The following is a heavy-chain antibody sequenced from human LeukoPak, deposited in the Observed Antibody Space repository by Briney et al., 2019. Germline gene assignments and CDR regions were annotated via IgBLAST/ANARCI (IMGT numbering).Heavy chain of an antibody. CDR3: AKAGSGYFY. Sequence: GGSLRLSCAASGFTFDDYAMHWVRQAPGKGLEWVSGISWNSGSIGYADSVKGRFTISRDNAKNSLYLQMNSLRAGDTALYYCAKAGSGYFYWGQGTLVTVSS. J-gene: IGHJ4*02. V-gene: IGHV3-9*01. CDR1: GFTFDDYA. D-gene: IGHD5-12*01. CDR2: ISWNSGSI.